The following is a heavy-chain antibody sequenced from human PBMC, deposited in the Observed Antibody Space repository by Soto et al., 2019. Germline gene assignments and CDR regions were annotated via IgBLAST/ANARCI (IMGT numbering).Heavy chain of an antibody. V-gene: IGHV3-74*01. CDR3: TRGGSWFDF. J-gene: IGHJ4*02. D-gene: IGHD6-13*01. CDR1: GFNFRVYW. Sequence: LRLSCSASGFNFRVYWMHWVRQAPGKGLVWVSRISNDGKTATYADSVEGRFTVSRDNANNMVYLQMNSLTAEDTAVYFCTRGGSWFDFWGQGTVVTVSS. CDR2: ISNDGKTA.